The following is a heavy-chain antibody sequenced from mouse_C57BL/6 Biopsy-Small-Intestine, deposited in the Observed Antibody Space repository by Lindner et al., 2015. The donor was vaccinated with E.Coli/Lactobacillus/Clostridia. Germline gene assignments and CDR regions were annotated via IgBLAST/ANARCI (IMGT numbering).Heavy chain of an antibody. CDR2: IYPRSGNT. CDR3: ARAGNYYDGSYKRENYAMDY. J-gene: IGHJ4*01. V-gene: IGHV1-81*01. CDR1: GYIFTSYG. Sequence: VQLQESGAELARPGASVKLSCKASGYIFTSYGISWVKQRTGQGLEWIGEIYPRSGNTYYNEKFKGKATLTADKSSSTAYMQLSSLTSGDFVVYFCARAGNYYDGSYKRENYAMDYWGQGTSVTVSS. D-gene: IGHD1-1*01.